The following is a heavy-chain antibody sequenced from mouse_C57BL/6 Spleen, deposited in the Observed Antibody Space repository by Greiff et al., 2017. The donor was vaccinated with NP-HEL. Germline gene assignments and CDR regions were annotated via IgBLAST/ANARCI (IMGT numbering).Heavy chain of an antibody. Sequence: EVQLVESGGGLVQPKGSLKLSCAASGFSFNTYAMNWVRQAPGKGLEWVARIRSKSNNYATYYADSLKDRFTISRDDSESMLYLQMNNLKTEDTAMYYCVRDIHYGSSYGWYFDVWGTGTTVTVSS. CDR2: IRSKSNNYAT. CDR1: GFSFNTYA. J-gene: IGHJ1*03. D-gene: IGHD1-1*01. CDR3: VRDIHYGSSYGWYFDV. V-gene: IGHV10-1*01.